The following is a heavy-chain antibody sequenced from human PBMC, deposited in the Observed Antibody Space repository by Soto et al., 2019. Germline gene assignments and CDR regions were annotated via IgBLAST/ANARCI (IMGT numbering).Heavy chain of an antibody. CDR2: ISTNGGST. V-gene: IGHV3-64D*06. D-gene: IGHD3-22*01. J-gene: IGHJ4*02. CDR1: GFTFSIYA. Sequence: GGSLRLSCSASGFTFSIYAMHWVRPAPGKGLEYVSSISTNGGSTDYADSVKGRFTISRDNSKNTVYLQMSSLRVEDTAVYYCVKGEYYYDSSGYYPFDYWGQGTLVTVSS. CDR3: VKGEYYYDSSGYYPFDY.